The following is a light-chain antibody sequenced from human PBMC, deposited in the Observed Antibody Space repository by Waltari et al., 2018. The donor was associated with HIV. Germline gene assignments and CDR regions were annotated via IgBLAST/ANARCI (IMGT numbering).Light chain of an antibody. CDR3: SSLTTTNTLI. Sequence: QSALTQPASVSGSPGQSITISCTGTSRDVGASQHVPWYQQPPGTAPKLMIFEVSNRPSGISDRFSGSKSGNTASLTISGLQAEDEADYYCSSLTTTNTLIFGGGTKVTVL. CDR1: SRDVGASQH. V-gene: IGLV2-14*01. J-gene: IGLJ2*01. CDR2: EVS.